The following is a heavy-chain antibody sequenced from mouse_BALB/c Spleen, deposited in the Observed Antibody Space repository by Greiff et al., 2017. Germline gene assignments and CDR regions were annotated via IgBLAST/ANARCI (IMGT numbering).Heavy chain of an antibody. D-gene: IGHD3-1*01. J-gene: IGHJ4*01. CDR1: GFTFSSYT. V-gene: IGHV5-6-4*01. CDR3: TRDSGSSGIYYYAMDY. Sequence: VQLVESGGGLVKPGGSLKLSCAASGFTFSSYTMSWVRQTPEKRLEWVATISSGGSYTYYPDSVKGRFTISRDNAKNPLYLQMSSLKSEDTAMYYCTRDSGSSGIYYYAMDYWGQGTSVTVSS. CDR2: ISSGGSYT.